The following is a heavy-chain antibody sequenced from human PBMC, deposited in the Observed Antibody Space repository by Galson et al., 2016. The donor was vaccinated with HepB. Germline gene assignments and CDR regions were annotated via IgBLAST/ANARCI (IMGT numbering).Heavy chain of an antibody. Sequence: SVKVSCKASGYRFTDYWIHWLRQAPGQGPEWMGWVNPDTGGTKSAQKFQGRIILTRDTSISAAFMEMNDLRPDDTAVYYCARVGPSGFWTGLVPDQRYLDLWGQGTPVTVSS. CDR2: VNPDTGGT. CDR1: GYRFTDYW. V-gene: IGHV1-2*02. CDR3: ARVGPSGFWTGLVPDQRYLDL. D-gene: IGHD3/OR15-3a*01. J-gene: IGHJ4*02.